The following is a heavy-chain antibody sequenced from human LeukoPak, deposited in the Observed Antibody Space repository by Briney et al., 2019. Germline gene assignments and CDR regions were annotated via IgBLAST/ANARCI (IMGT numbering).Heavy chain of an antibody. V-gene: IGHV4-38-2*01. J-gene: IGHJ5*02. Sequence: PETLSLTCVVSGYSISSGYYWAWIRQPPGKGPEWIGHIYYDESAYYNPSLKSRVTISIDTSKNQFSLKLSSVSAADTAVYYCARAYSSSWYFNWFDPWGQGTLVTVSS. CDR1: GYSISSGYY. D-gene: IGHD6-13*01. CDR3: ARAYSSSWYFNWFDP. CDR2: IYYDESA.